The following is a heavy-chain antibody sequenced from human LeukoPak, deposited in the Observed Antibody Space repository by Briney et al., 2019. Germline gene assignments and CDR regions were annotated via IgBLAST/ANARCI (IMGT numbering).Heavy chain of an antibody. CDR2: ISTYNGNT. J-gene: IGHJ4*02. D-gene: IGHD3-22*01. CDR3: ARAHSKGSSGHGSVDY. V-gene: IGHV1-18*01. CDR1: GYTSTSYG. Sequence: ASVKVSCKASGYTSTSYGISWVRQAPGQGLEWMGWISTYNGNTNYAQKLQGRVTMTTVTSTSTAYMELRSLRSDDTAVYYCARAHSKGSSGHGSVDYWGQGTLVTVSS.